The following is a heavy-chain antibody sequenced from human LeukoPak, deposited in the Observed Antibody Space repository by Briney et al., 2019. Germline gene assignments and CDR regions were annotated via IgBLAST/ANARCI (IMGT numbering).Heavy chain of an antibody. CDR1: GFSLSTSAVG. Sequence: ESGPTLVKPTQTLTLTCTFPGFSLSTSAVGVAWIHQPPGKALEWLALIYWDDDKRYSPSLKSRLTITKDTSKNQVVLTMTNMDPVDTATYYCAHASYSSSWYYFDYWGQGTLVTVSS. CDR2: IYWDDDK. J-gene: IGHJ4*02. D-gene: IGHD6-13*01. V-gene: IGHV2-5*02. CDR3: AHASYSSSWYYFDY.